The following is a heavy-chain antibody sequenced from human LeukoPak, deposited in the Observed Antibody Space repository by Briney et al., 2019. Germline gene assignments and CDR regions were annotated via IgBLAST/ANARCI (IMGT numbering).Heavy chain of an antibody. CDR3: ARGRDGYNSDPFDY. CDR2: IYHSGST. CDR1: GGSISSSNW. D-gene: IGHD5-24*01. J-gene: IGHJ4*02. V-gene: IGHV4-4*02. Sequence: SETLSLTCAVSGGSISSSNWWSWVRQPPGKGLEWIGEIYHSGSTNYNPSLKSRLTISVDKSKNQFSLKLSSVNAADTAVYYCARGRDGYNSDPFDYWGQGTLVTVSS.